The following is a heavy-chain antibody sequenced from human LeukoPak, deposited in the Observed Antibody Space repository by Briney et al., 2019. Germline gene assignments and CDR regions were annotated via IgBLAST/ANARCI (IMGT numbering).Heavy chain of an antibody. CDR3: AKDRDGYNEYYYGMDV. J-gene: IGHJ6*02. D-gene: IGHD5-24*01. CDR1: GLTFSTYW. Sequence: GGSLRLSCAASGLTFSTYWMSWVRQAPGKGLEWVANIKPDGSEKYYADSVKGRFSVSRDNAKNSLYLQMNSLRAEDTAVYYCAKDRDGYNEYYYGMDVWGQGTTVTVSS. V-gene: IGHV3-7*01. CDR2: IKPDGSEK.